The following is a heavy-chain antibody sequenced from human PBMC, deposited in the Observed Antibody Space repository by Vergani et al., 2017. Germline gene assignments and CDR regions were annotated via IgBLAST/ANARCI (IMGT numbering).Heavy chain of an antibody. Sequence: VQLLESGGDLVQPGGSLRLSCAASGFTFNHYAMNWVRQAPGKGLEWVSGISGSGGSTYYAGSVKGRFTISRDSSKNTLYLQMNSLSAGDTAVYYCAKANPRNSGYDYLDYYNAIDVWGQGTTVTVSS. CDR3: AKANPRNSGYDYLDYYNAIDV. CDR2: ISGSGGST. CDR1: GFTFNHYA. V-gene: IGHV3-23*01. J-gene: IGHJ6*02. D-gene: IGHD5-12*01.